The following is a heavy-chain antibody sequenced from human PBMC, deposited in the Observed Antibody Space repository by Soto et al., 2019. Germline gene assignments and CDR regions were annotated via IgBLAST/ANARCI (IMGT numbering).Heavy chain of an antibody. CDR1: GDSVRNQY. J-gene: IGHJ6*03. CDR2: IYRSGST. D-gene: IGHD3-16*01. V-gene: IGHV4-4*09. CDR3: ARTLDYGHMDV. Sequence: QVQMQESGPGLVKPSETLSLTCTVSGDSVRNQYWSWIRRPPGRGLEWIGYIYRSGSTKYNPSLKSRPTISVDTSKNQFSLKLSSGTTAETAVYYCARTLDYGHMDVWGKGTTVTVSS.